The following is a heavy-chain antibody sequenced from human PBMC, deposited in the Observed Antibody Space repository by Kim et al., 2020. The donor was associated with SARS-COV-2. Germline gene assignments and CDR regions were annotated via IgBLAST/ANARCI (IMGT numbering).Heavy chain of an antibody. CDR1: GFTFSNAW. CDR3: TTVGIQLWLQSDGY. Sequence: GGSLRLSCAASGFTFSNAWMSWVRQAPGKGLEWVGRIKSKTDGGTTDYAAPVKGRFTISRDDSKNTLYLQMNSLKTEDTAVYYCTTVGIQLWLQSDGYWGQGTLVTVSS. J-gene: IGHJ4*02. CDR2: IKSKTDGGTT. D-gene: IGHD5-18*01. V-gene: IGHV3-15*01.